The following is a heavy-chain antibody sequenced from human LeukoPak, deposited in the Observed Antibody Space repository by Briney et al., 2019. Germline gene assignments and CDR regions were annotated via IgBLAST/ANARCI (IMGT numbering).Heavy chain of an antibody. J-gene: IGHJ4*02. CDR3: ARPQGDYGDYVDY. Sequence: GGSLRLSCAASGFTVSSNYMSWVRQAPGKGLEWVSVIYSGGSTYYADSVKGRFTISRDNSKNTLYLQMNSLRAEDTAVYYCARPQGDYGDYVDYWGQGTLVTVSS. D-gene: IGHD4-17*01. CDR1: GFTVSSNY. V-gene: IGHV3-66*04. CDR2: IYSGGST.